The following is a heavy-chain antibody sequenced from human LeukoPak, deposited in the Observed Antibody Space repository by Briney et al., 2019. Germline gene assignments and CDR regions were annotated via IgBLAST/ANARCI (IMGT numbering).Heavy chain of an antibody. Sequence: SGPTLLQPTRTLTLNFTFSGFSLGTCGVGGGWIRQPPGKALEWLALNYWDDDKRYSPSLKSRLTITKDTSKNQVVLTMTNMDPGDTATYYCAHRGRLGGVFDYWGQGTLVTVSS. J-gene: IGHJ4*02. V-gene: IGHV2-5*02. CDR2: NYWDDDK. CDR1: GFSLGTCGVG. D-gene: IGHD6-6*01. CDR3: AHRGRLGGVFDY.